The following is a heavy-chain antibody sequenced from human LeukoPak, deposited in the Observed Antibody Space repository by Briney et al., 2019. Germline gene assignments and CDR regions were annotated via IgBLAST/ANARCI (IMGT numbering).Heavy chain of an antibody. Sequence: GGSLRLSCAASGFTFSSYAMSWVRQAPGKGLEWVSAISGSGGSTYYADSVKGRFTISRDNSKNTLYLQMNSLRAEDTAVYYCATRQFRYSSSWYRHRDAFDIWGQGTMVTVSS. CDR2: ISGSGGST. V-gene: IGHV3-23*01. CDR3: ATRQFRYSSSWYRHRDAFDI. J-gene: IGHJ3*02. D-gene: IGHD6-13*01. CDR1: GFTFSSYA.